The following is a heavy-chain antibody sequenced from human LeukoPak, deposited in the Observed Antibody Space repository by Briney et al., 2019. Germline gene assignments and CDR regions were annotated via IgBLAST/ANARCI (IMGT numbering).Heavy chain of an antibody. Sequence: ASVTVSCTVSGYTLTELSMHWVRQAPGKGLELMGGFDPEDGETIYAQRFQGRVTMTEDTSTDTAYMELSSLRSEDTAVYYCATTYSSSWYVSHYYYGMDVWGKGTTVTVSS. CDR3: ATTYSSSWYVSHYYYGMDV. D-gene: IGHD6-13*01. CDR2: FDPEDGET. CDR1: GYTLTELS. J-gene: IGHJ6*04. V-gene: IGHV1-24*01.